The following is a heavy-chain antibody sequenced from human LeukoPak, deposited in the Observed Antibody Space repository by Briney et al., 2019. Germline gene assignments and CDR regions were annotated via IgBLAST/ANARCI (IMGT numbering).Heavy chain of an antibody. CDR2: IFYSETT. D-gene: IGHD6-19*01. J-gene: IGHJ4*02. CDR1: GGSVSSSSYY. Sequence: SETLSLTCTVSGGSVSSSSYYWGWIRQPPGKGLEWIGSIFYSETTYYSPSLKSRITISVDTSTNQFSLKLGSVTAADTAVYFCARGQWLVPLDFWGQGIPVTVSS. CDR3: ARGQWLVPLDF. V-gene: IGHV4-39*01.